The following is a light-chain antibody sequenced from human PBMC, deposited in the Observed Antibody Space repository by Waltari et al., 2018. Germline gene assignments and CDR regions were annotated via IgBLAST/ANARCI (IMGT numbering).Light chain of an antibody. CDR3: SSYTSGSIVV. CDR1: SSYVGGYDF. Sequence: QSALTQPASVSGSPVQSITISSTGTSSYVGGYDFVSWYQQHPGKAPKLIIYEVSNRPSGFSHRFFGSKSGSTASLTISGLQAEDEADYYCSSYTSGSIVVFGTGTKVTVL. V-gene: IGLV2-14*01. J-gene: IGLJ1*01. CDR2: EVS.